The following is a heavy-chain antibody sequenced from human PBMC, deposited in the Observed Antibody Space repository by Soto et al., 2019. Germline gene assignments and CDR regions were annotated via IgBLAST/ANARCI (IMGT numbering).Heavy chain of an antibody. Sequence: TLSLTCSVSVGSMSEYFWSWIRQSPGKGLEWIGYIYYLGSTDYNPSLKSRVTISVDTSKRQFSLRLTSVTAADTAAYYCARGGYDGSGSPYPAYWGPGTQVTVSS. D-gene: IGHD3-10*01. CDR2: IYYLGST. V-gene: IGHV4-59*01. CDR3: ARGGYDGSGSPYPAY. J-gene: IGHJ4*02. CDR1: VGSMSEYF.